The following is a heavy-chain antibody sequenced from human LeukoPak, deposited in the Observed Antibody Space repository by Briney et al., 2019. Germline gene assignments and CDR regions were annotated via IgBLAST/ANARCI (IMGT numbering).Heavy chain of an antibody. CDR2: INPNTGAT. J-gene: IGHJ5*02. Sequence: ASVKVSCKASGYTLTGYYMHWVRQARGQGLEWMGWINPNTGATKYAEKFQGRVTMTGDTSISTGYMELSSLRSGDTAVYFCARKYDILTGYDNWFDPWGQGTLVTVSS. D-gene: IGHD3-9*01. CDR3: ARKYDILTGYDNWFDP. CDR1: GYTLTGYY. V-gene: IGHV1-2*02.